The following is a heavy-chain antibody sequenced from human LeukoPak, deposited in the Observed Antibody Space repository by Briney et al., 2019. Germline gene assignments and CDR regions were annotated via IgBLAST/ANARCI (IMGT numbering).Heavy chain of an antibody. CDR1: GFTFSSYA. D-gene: IGHD3-10*01. Sequence: LTGGSLRLSCAASGFTFSSYAMSWVRQAPGKGLEWVSAISGSGGSTYYADSVKGRFTISRDNSKNTLYLQMNSLRAEDTAVYYCAKGEEIWFGELDDAFDVWGQGTMVTVSS. CDR2: ISGSGGST. J-gene: IGHJ3*01. CDR3: AKGEEIWFGELDDAFDV. V-gene: IGHV3-23*01.